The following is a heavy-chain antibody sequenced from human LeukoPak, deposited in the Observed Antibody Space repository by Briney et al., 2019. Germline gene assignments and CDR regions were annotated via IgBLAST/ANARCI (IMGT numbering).Heavy chain of an antibody. V-gene: IGHV4-4*07. CDR2: IYTSGST. CDR1: GGSISSYY. D-gene: IGHD3-22*01. J-gene: IGHJ4*02. Sequence: PSETLSLTCTVSGGSISSYYWSWIRQPAGKGLEWIGRIYTSGSTNYNPSLKSRVTMSVDTSKNQFSLKLSSVTAADTAVYYCARDLPVGHYDSSGYYFRDYWGQGTLVTVSS. CDR3: ARDLPVGHYDSSGYYFRDY.